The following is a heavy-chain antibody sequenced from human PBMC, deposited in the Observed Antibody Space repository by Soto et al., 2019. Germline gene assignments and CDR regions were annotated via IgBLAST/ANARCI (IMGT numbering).Heavy chain of an antibody. Sequence: PXAALSLTSTVPGGSISSYDLSWIRQPPGKGLEWIGYIYYSGSTNYNPSLKSRVTISVDTSKNQFSLKLSSATAADTAVYYCARIRYFDWFNPDTSYGMDVWGQGTTVTVSS. V-gene: IGHV4-59*01. CDR1: GGSISSYD. CDR2: IYYSGST. CDR3: ARIRYFDWFNPDTSYGMDV. J-gene: IGHJ6*02. D-gene: IGHD3-9*01.